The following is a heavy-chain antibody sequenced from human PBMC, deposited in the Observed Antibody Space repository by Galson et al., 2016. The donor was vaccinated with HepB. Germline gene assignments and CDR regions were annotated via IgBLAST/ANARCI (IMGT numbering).Heavy chain of an antibody. CDR1: GYNFTRYY. J-gene: IGHJ4*02. CDR2: INTGDGST. V-gene: IGHV1-46*01. D-gene: IGHD3-3*01. CDR3: ARDGFWSGYSLDCDY. Sequence: SVKVSCKASGYNFTRYYMHWVRQAPGQGLEWMGIINTGDGSTTYAQKFQGTVTMTRDTSTRTINMELTSLKSDDTAGYYCARDGFWSGYSLDCDYWGQGTRVTVSS.